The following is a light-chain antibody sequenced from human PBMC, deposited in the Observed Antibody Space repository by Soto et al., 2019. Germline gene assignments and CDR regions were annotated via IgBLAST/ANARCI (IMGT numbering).Light chain of an antibody. J-gene: IGKJ3*01. V-gene: IGKV1-39*01. CDR2: AAS. CDR1: QSINNY. Sequence: DIQMTQSPSSLSASVGDRVTITCRASQSINNYLSWYQQKPGKAPKLLIYAASSLQGGVPSRFSGSGSGTDLTLTISRLQPEDVATYYCQQSHTTRAFGPGTKVDIK. CDR3: QQSHTTRA.